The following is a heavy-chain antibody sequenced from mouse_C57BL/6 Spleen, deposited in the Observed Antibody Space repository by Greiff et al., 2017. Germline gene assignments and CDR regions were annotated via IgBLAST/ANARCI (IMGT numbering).Heavy chain of an antibody. CDR3: ARNWEETWFAY. D-gene: IGHD4-1*01. J-gene: IGHJ3*01. CDR1: GYTFTDYY. Sequence: EVQLQQSGPELVKPGASVKISCKASGYTFTDYYMNWVKQSPGKSLEWIGDINPNNGGTSYNQKFKGKATLTVDKSSSTAYMELRSLTSEDSAVYCCARNWEETWFAYWGQGTLVTVSA. CDR2: INPNNGGT. V-gene: IGHV1-26*01.